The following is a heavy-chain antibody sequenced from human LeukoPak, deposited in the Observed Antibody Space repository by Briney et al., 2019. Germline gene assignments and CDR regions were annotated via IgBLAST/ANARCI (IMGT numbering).Heavy chain of an antibody. Sequence: SGPTLVNPTQTLTLTCTFSGFSLSTTGVGVGWIRQSPGKALEWLAVNYWNDDESYSPSLKSRLTITKDTSKNQVVLITTNMDPVDTATYYCAHKGRGSGSYNMWGQGTLVTVSS. J-gene: IGHJ4*02. CDR3: AHKGRGSGSYNM. D-gene: IGHD3-10*01. V-gene: IGHV2-5*01. CDR2: NYWNDDE. CDR1: GFSLSTTGVG.